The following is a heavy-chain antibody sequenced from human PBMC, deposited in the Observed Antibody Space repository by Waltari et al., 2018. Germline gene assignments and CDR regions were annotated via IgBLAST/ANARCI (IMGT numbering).Heavy chain of an antibody. D-gene: IGHD1-26*01. Sequence: QVQLQESGPGLVKPSPTLSLTRTVPGGSIRSGCYYWTWIRQHPGKGLEWIGYIYYSGSTYYNTSLKSRVTISVDTSKNQFSLKLSSVTAADTAVYYCAREIVPDGFDYWGQGTLVTVSS. J-gene: IGHJ4*02. CDR1: GGSIRSGCYY. CDR2: IYYSGST. V-gene: IGHV4-31*03. CDR3: AREIVPDGFDY.